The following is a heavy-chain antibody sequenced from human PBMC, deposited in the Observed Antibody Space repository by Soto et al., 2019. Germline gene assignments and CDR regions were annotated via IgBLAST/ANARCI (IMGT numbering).Heavy chain of an antibody. J-gene: IGHJ4*02. CDR2: ISSDGSNK. D-gene: IGHD4-17*01. V-gene: IGHV3-30*18. CDR1: GFTFGYYH. CDR3: AKSLSDYHFDY. Sequence: GGSLRLSCAASGFTFGYYHMHWVRQAPGKGLEWVAVISSDGSNKYYSDSVKGRFTISRDNSTNVLYLQMNSLRPEDTAMYYCAKSLSDYHFDYWGQGTLVTVSS.